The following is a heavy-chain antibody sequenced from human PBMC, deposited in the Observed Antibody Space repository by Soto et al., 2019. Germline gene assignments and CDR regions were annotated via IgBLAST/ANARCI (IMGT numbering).Heavy chain of an antibody. CDR3: ARRGPWGNWNYYFDY. Sequence: KTSETRSLTCAVYGGSISSSNWWSWVRQPPGKGLEWIGEIYHSGSTNYNPSLKSRVTISVDKSKNQFSLKLSSVTAADTAVYYCARRGPWGNWNYYFDYWGQGTLVTVSS. V-gene: IGHV4-4*02. D-gene: IGHD1-7*01. CDR2: IYHSGST. CDR1: GGSISSSNW. J-gene: IGHJ4*02.